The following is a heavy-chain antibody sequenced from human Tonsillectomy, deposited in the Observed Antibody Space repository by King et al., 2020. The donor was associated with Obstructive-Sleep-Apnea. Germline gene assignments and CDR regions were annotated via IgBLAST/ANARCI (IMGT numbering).Heavy chain of an antibody. Sequence: VQLVESGGGVVQPGRSLRLSCAASGFTFSTNDIHWVRQAPGKGLEWVAVISYDGSNKYYADSVKGRFTFSRDNSKNTLYLQMNSLRAEDTAVYYCAKDRDNYYGSGILKSNYYYYYGMDVWGQGTTVTVSS. V-gene: IGHV3-30*18. CDR2: ISYDGSNK. J-gene: IGHJ6*02. D-gene: IGHD3-10*01. CDR3: AKDRDNYYGSGILKSNYYYYYGMDV. CDR1: GFTFSTND.